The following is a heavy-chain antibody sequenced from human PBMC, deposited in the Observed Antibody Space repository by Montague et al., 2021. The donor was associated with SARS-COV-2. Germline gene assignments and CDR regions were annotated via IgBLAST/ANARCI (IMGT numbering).Heavy chain of an antibody. CDR1: GFMFRSYV. J-gene: IGHJ3*02. V-gene: IGHV3-23*03. Sequence: SLRLSCAASGFMFRSYVMSWVRQAPGRGLEWVSIIYSGGSSKYYADSVKGRFTISRDNSKNTVYLQINSLRAEDTAVYYCAKEAGSAGYAAFDIWGQGTMVTVSS. D-gene: IGHD3-9*01. CDR3: AKEAGSAGYAAFDI. CDR2: IYSGGSSK.